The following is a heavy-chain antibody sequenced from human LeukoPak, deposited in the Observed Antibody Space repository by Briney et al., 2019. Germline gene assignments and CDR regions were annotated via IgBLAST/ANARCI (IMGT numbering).Heavy chain of an antibody. Sequence: GGSLRLSCAASGFTFSKYWMNWVRQAPGKGLEWVANIKQDGSEEFYVDSVKGRFTISRDNAKNSLYLQMNSLRAEDTAVYYCARYLAGSGWHFDYWGQGTLVTVSS. D-gene: IGHD6-19*01. CDR3: ARYLAGSGWHFDY. CDR2: IKQDGSEE. CDR1: GFTFSKYW. V-gene: IGHV3-7*02. J-gene: IGHJ4*02.